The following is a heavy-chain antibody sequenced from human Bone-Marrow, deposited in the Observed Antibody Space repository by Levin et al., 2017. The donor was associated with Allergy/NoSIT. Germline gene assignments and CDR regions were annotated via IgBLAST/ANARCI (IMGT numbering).Heavy chain of an antibody. J-gene: IGHJ4*02. CDR3: TRGVMVQGVITLDY. V-gene: IGHV4-61*01. CDR2: IYYSGST. D-gene: IGHD3-10*01. CDR1: GASVSNGYYY. Sequence: SETLSLTCSVSGASVSNGYYYWSWIRQPPGKGLEWIGYIYYSGSTNYNPSLRSRVTVSLDRSKSQFSLKLNSVTAADTAVYYCTRGVMVQGVITLDYWGQGTLVTVSS.